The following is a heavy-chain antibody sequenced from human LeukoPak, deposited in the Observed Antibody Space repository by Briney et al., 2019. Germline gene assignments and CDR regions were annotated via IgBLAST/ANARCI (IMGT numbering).Heavy chain of an antibody. CDR2: ITSRSKYI. D-gene: IGHD6-19*01. Sequence: GGSLRLSCAASKFAFSSYSMNWFCQAPGKGLEWVASITSRSKYIFYADSVKGRFTISRDNAENSLFLQMNSLRAEDTGVYYCARDEETVAGLNGFDLWGQGTLVIVSS. CDR1: KFAFSSYS. V-gene: IGHV3-21*01. J-gene: IGHJ4*02. CDR3: ARDEETVAGLNGFDL.